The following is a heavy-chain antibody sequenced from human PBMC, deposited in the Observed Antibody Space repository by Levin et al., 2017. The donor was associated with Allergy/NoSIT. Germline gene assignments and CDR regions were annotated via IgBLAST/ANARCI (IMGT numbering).Heavy chain of an antibody. CDR3: ARRSLPTMTSRYDAFDI. D-gene: IGHD4-17*01. CDR1: GFTFSNYA. CDR2: ILYDGRNE. Sequence: GESLKISCAASGFTFSNYALHWVRQAPGKGLEWVALILYDGRNEYYADSVRGRFTISRDNSKSTLYLQMNSLRAEDTAVYYCARRSLPTMTSRYDAFDIWGHGTMVTVSS. J-gene: IGHJ3*02. V-gene: IGHV3-30*04.